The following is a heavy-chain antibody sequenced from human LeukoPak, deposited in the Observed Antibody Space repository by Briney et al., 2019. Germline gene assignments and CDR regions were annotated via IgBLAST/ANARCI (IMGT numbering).Heavy chain of an antibody. CDR2: ISYDGSDK. CDR3: ARVQGGGAFDI. V-gene: IGHV3-30*03. D-gene: IGHD2-15*01. J-gene: IGHJ3*02. Sequence: GGSLRLSCAASGFTFSSYGMHWVRQAPGKGLEWVAVISYDGSDKYYADSVKGRFTISRDNSKNTLYLQMNSLRAEDTAVYYCARVQGGGAFDIWGQGTMVTVSS. CDR1: GFTFSSYG.